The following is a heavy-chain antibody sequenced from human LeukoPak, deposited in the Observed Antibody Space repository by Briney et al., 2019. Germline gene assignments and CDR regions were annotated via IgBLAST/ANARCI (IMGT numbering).Heavy chain of an antibody. Sequence: ASAKVSCKASGYSLTTYGITWVRQAPGQGLDWMGWITTYNGNTNYARKLQGRVTMTTDTSTNTAYMELGSLRPDDTAVYYCARLIEYRTSSRVFDIWGQGTMVTVSS. CDR2: ITTYNGNT. D-gene: IGHD6-6*01. V-gene: IGHV1-18*01. J-gene: IGHJ3*02. CDR3: ARLIEYRTSSRVFDI. CDR1: GYSLTTYG.